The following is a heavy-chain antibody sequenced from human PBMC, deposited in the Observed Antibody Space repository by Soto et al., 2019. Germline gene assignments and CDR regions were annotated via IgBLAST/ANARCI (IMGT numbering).Heavy chain of an antibody. CDR3: ARAWETEFSDCSGYYYALYI. CDR2: ISPSGGNT. Sequence: ASVKVSCKASGYTFTSYDMHWVRQAPGQGLEWMGIISPSGGNTSYAQKFQGRVTMTTDTSTSTVYMELSSLRSEDTAVYYCARAWETEFSDCSGYYYALYIWG. J-gene: IGHJ3*02. D-gene: IGHD5-12*01. CDR1: GYTFTSYD. V-gene: IGHV1-46*01.